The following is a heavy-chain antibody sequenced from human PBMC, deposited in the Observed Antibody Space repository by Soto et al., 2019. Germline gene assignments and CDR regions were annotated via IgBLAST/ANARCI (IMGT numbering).Heavy chain of an antibody. V-gene: IGHV3-30*18. CDR2: ISHDGTDK. J-gene: IGHJ4*02. Sequence: PGGSLRLSCAASGFTFWKFGLHWVRQSPREGLEWVALISHDGTDKYYGDSVKGRFTISRDNSKNTLSLRMISLRTEDTSVYYCAKEAPGGWHFFDTWGQGTLVTVSS. CDR1: GFTFWKFG. CDR3: AKEAPGGWHFFDT. D-gene: IGHD6-19*01.